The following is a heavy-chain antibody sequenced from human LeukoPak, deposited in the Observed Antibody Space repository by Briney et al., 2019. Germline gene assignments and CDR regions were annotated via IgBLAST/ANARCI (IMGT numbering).Heavy chain of an antibody. Sequence: SETLSLTCTVSGGSISSGDYYWSWIRQPPGKGLEWIGYIYYSGSTHYNPSLKSRVTISVDTSKNQFSLKLSSVTAADTAVYYCARGRYSGSFRLDYWGQGTLVTVSS. J-gene: IGHJ4*02. D-gene: IGHD1-26*01. CDR1: GGSISSGDYY. CDR3: ARGRYSGSFRLDY. V-gene: IGHV4-30-4*08. CDR2: IYYSGST.